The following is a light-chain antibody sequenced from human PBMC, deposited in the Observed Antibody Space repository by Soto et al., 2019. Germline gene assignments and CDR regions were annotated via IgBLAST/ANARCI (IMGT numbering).Light chain of an antibody. J-gene: IGKJ1*01. V-gene: IGKV3-20*01. CDR3: QQYRASPPWT. CDR1: QSVSSNY. Sequence: EIVLTQSPGTLSLSPGERATLSCRASQSVSSNYLAWYQQKPGQAPRLLIYGASSRATDIPDRFSGSGSGTDFPLTISRLEPEDFAVYYCQQYRASPPWTFGQGTKVDIK. CDR2: GAS.